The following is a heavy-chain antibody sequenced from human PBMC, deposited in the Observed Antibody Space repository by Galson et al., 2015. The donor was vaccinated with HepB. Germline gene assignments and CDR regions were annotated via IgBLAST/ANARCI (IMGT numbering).Heavy chain of an antibody. V-gene: IGHV1-58*01. Sequence: SVKVSCKASGFTFTSSAVQWVRQARGQRLEWIGWIVVGSGNTNYAQKFQERVTITRDMSTSTAYMELSSLRSEDTAVYYCAADPGDYSGWLPPYYFDYWGQGTLVTVSS. J-gene: IGHJ4*02. CDR3: AADPGDYSGWLPPYYFDY. CDR1: GFTFTSSA. D-gene: IGHD6-19*01. CDR2: IVVGSGNT.